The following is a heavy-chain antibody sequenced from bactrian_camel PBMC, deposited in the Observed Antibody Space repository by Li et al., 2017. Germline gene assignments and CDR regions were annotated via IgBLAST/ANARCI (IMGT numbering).Heavy chain of an antibody. CDR1: GFTFDGTT. CDR3: ATGGNTI. J-gene: IGHJ4*01. D-gene: IGHD2*01. CDR2: ITTNGDRM. Sequence: VESGGGLVQPGGSLRLSCAASGFTFDGTTMGWIRQAPGKGLEWVSDITTNGDRMRYADSVKGRFTISRDNAKHTVYLQMNTLKSGDTGVYYCATGGNTIRGQGTQGT. V-gene: IGHV3-1*01.